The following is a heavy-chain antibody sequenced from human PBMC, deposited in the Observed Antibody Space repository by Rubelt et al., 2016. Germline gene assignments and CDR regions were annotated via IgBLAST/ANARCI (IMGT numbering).Heavy chain of an antibody. D-gene: IGHD4-17*01. Sequence: TYSNPSLNSRVTLSVNTSKTQFSLKLRPVTAADTAVYYCARDTGHSTRYYYAMDVWGQGTTVTVSS. CDR3: ARDTGHSTRYYYAMDV. J-gene: IGHJ6*02. V-gene: IGHV4-39*07. CDR2: T.